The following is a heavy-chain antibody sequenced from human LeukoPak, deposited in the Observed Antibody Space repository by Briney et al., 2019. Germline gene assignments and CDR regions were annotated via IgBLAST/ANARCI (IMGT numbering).Heavy chain of an antibody. CDR2: IRSKASSYAT. CDR3: TRQYQLYYYYMDV. D-gene: IGHD2-2*01. Sequence: GGSLRLSCAASGFTFSGSAMHWVRQASGEGLEWVGRIRSKASSYATAYAASVKGRFTISRDDSKDTAYLQMNSLKTEDTAVYYCTRQYQLYYYYMDVWGKGTTVTVSS. CDR1: GFTFSGSA. V-gene: IGHV3-73*01. J-gene: IGHJ6*03.